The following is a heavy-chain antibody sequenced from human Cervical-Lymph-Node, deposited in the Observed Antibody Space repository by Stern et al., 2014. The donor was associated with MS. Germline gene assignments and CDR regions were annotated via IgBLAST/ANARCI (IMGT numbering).Heavy chain of an antibody. CDR3: ARGTMTTVTRGAFDI. CDR2: IYYSGST. Sequence: QVQLQESGPGLVKPSQTLSLTCTVSGGSISSGGYYWSWIRQHPGKGLEWIGDIYYSGSTYYNPSLKSRVTISVDTSKNQFSLKLSSVTAADTAVYYCARGTMTTVTRGAFDIWGQGTMVTVSS. J-gene: IGHJ3*02. V-gene: IGHV4-31*03. D-gene: IGHD4-17*01. CDR1: GGSISSGGYY.